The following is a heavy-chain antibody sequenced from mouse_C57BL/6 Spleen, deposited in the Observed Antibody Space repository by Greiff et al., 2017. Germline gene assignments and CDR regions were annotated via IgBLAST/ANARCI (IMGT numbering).Heavy chain of an antibody. J-gene: IGHJ1*03. V-gene: IGHV14-4*01. CDR3: TTVSSYWYFDV. CDR1: GFNIKDDY. CDR2: IDPENGDT. D-gene: IGHD1-1*01. Sequence: VQLQQSGAELVRPGASVKLSCTASGFNIKDDYMHWVKKRPEQGLEGIGWIDPENGDTEYASKFQGKATITADTSSNPAYLQLSSLTSEDTAVYYCTTVSSYWYFDVWGTGTTVTVSS.